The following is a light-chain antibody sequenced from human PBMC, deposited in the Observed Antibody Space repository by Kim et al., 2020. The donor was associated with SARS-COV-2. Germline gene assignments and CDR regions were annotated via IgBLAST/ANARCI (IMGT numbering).Light chain of an antibody. CDR1: SSDIGSET. CDR3: AAWDDSLNAWV. J-gene: IGLJ3*02. Sequence: GQRVTISCSGSSSDIGSETVNWYQQLPGTAPKLLMYSNNQRPSGVPDRFSGSKSGTSASLAISGLQSEDEADYYCAAWDDSLNAWVFGGGTKVTVL. CDR2: SNN. V-gene: IGLV1-44*01.